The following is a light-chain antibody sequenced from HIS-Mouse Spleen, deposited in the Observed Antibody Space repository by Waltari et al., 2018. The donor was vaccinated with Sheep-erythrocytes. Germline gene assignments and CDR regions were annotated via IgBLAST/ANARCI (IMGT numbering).Light chain of an antibody. CDR1: KLGDKY. J-gene: IGLJ2*01. V-gene: IGLV3-1*01. Sequence: SYELTQPPSVSVSPGQTASITCPGDKLGDKYACWYQQKPGQSLVLVIYQDSKRPSGIPGRFSGSNSGNTATLTISGTQAMDEADYYCQAWDSSTAVFGGGTKLTVL. CDR2: QDS. CDR3: QAWDSSTAV.